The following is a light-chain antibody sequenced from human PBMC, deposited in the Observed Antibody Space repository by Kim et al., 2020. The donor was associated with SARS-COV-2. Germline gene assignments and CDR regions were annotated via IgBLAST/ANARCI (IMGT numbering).Light chain of an antibody. CDR1: SLRSYY. CDR3: NSRDSSGNLWV. J-gene: IGLJ3*02. CDR2: DKN. V-gene: IGLV3-19*01. Sequence: SSELTQDPAVSVALGQTVRITCQGDSLRSYYASWYQQKPGQAPVLVIYDKNNRPSGIPDRFSGSSSGNTASLTITGAQAEDEADYYCNSRDSSGNLWVFGGGTQLTVL.